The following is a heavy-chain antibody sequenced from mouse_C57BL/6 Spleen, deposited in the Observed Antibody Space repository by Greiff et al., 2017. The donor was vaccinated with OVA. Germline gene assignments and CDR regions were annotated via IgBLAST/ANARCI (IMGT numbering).Heavy chain of an antibody. D-gene: IGHD1-1*01. CDR3: APHYYGSSPFAY. CDR2: IYPGDGDT. J-gene: IGHJ3*01. Sequence: QVQLKESGPELVKPGASVKISCKASGYAFSSSWMNWVKQRPGKGLEWIGRIYPGDGDTNYNGKFKGKATLTADKSSSTAYMQLSSLTSEDSAVYFCAPHYYGSSPFAYWGQGTLVTVSA. CDR1: GYAFSSSW. V-gene: IGHV1-82*01.